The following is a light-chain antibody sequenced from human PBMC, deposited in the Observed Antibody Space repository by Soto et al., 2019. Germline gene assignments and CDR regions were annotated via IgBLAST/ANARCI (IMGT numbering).Light chain of an antibody. CDR2: GAS. CDR3: QQSGTSPPVA. V-gene: IGKV3-20*01. J-gene: IGKJ4*01. Sequence: EIVLTQSPGTLSLSPGERATLSCRASQSVGSRFLAWYQQKPGQAPRLLIYGASNRATGIPDRFSGSGSGTDFTLTISRLEPEDFAVYSCQQSGTSPPVAFCGGTKVEIK. CDR1: QSVGSRF.